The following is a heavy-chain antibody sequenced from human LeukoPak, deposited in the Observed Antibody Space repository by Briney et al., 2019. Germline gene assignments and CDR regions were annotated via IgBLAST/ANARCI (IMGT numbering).Heavy chain of an antibody. J-gene: IGHJ4*02. Sequence: PGGSPRLSCAASGFTFSSYDMHWVRQATGKGLEWVSAIGTAGDTYYPGSVKGRFTISRENAKNSLYLQMNSLRAGDTAVYYCVRNHYGSGSYHYDYWGQGTLVTVSS. CDR2: IGTAGDT. CDR3: VRNHYGSGSYHYDY. V-gene: IGHV3-13*01. D-gene: IGHD3-10*01. CDR1: GFTFSSYD.